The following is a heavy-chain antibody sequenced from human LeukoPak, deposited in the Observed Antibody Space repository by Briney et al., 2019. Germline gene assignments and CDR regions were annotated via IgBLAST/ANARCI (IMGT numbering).Heavy chain of an antibody. CDR2: IYTSGST. J-gene: IGHJ4*02. Sequence: SETLSLTCTVSGGSISSYYWSWIRQPAGKGLEWNGRIYTSGSTNYSPSLKSRVTMSVDTSKNQFALKLSSVTAADTAVYYCARVRSSWSSFDYWGQGTLVTVSS. CDR1: GGSISSYY. D-gene: IGHD6-13*01. V-gene: IGHV4-4*07. CDR3: ARVRSSWSSFDY.